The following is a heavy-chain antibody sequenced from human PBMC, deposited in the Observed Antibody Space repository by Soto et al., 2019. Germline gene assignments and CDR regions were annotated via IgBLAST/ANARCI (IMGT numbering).Heavy chain of an antibody. CDR2: FDPEDGET. D-gene: IGHD2-15*01. CDR3: ATVAVVAATSHDASDI. CDR1: GYTLTELS. Sequence: ASVKVSCKVSGYTLTELSMHWVRQAPGKGLEWKGGFDPEDGETIYAQKFKGRVTMTEDTSIDPAYMELSSLRSEDTALYYCATVAVVAATSHDASDIWGQGTMVTVSS. J-gene: IGHJ3*02. V-gene: IGHV1-24*01.